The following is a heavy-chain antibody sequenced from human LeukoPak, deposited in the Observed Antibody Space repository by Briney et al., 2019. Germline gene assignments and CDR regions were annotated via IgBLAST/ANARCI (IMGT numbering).Heavy chain of an antibody. CDR1: GFTFSNYA. CDR3: ARMQRITIFGVVITPFDY. D-gene: IGHD3-3*01. Sequence: PGGSLRLSCAASGFTFSNYAMHWVRQAPGKGLEWVAVISYDGSNKFYADSVKGRFTISRDNAKNSLYLQMNSLRAEDTAVYYCARMQRITIFGVVITPFDYWGQGTLVTVSS. V-gene: IGHV3-30*04. CDR2: ISYDGSNK. J-gene: IGHJ4*02.